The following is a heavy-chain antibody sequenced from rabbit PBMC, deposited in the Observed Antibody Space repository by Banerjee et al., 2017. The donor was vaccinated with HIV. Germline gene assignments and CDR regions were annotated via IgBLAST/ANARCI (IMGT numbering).Heavy chain of an antibody. CDR3: AREWSSNGAATYDHAFTL. D-gene: IGHD6-1*01. J-gene: IGHJ4*01. CDR2: IYAGGIGRT. Sequence: QEQLVESGGGLVQPGGSLKLSCKASGFDFSSYGVSWVRQAPGKGLEWIACIYAGGIGRTYYASWAKGRFTISKTSSTSVTLQMTSLTAADTAIYLCAREWSSNGAATYDHAFTLWGPGTLVTVS. CDR1: GFDFSSYG. V-gene: IGHV1S45*01.